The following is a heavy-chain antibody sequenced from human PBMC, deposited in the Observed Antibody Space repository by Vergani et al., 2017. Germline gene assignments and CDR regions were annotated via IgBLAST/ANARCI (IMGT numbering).Heavy chain of an antibody. CDR3: AKETPFLEWLFSYYFDY. CDR1: GFTFSSYG. J-gene: IGHJ4*02. D-gene: IGHD3-3*01. V-gene: IGHV3-30*18. Sequence: QVQLVESGGGVVQPGRSLRLSCAASGFTFSSYGMHWVRQAPGKGLEWVAVISYDGSNKYYADSVKGRFTISRDNSKNTLYLQMNSLRAEDTAVYYCAKETPFLEWLFSYYFDYWGQGTLVTVSS. CDR2: ISYDGSNK.